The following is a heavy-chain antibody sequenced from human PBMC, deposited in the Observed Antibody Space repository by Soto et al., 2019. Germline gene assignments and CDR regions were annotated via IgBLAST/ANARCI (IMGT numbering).Heavy chain of an antibody. J-gene: IGHJ3*02. CDR2: ISSGSSYI. V-gene: IGHV3-21*01. D-gene: IGHD2-15*01. CDR1: GFTFSSYI. CDR3: ARDGGDDAFDI. Sequence: PGGALRLSCAASGFTFSSYILNWVRQAPGKGLEWVSSISSGSSYIYYADSVKGRFTISRENAKNSLYLQMISLRADDTAVYYCARDGGDDAFDIWGQGTVVTVSS.